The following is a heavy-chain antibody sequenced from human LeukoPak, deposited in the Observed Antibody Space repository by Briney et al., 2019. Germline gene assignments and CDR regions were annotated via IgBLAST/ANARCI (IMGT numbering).Heavy chain of an antibody. J-gene: IGHJ4*02. V-gene: IGHV4-59*12. CDR1: GGSISSYY. Sequence: SETLSLTCTVSGGSISSYYWSWIRQPPGKGLEWIGYIYYSGSTSYNPSLKSRVTISVDTSKNQFSLKLSSVTAADTAVYYCARGRGWYPIFDYWGQGTLVTVSS. CDR3: ARGRGWYPIFDY. D-gene: IGHD6-19*01. CDR2: IYYSGST.